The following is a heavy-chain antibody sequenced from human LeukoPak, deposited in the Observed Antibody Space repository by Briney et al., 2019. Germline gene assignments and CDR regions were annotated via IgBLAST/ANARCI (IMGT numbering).Heavy chain of an antibody. CDR3: ARRRYYDGSGYLE. Sequence: SETLSLTCSVSGDSVSRSDSYWDWIRQPPGKGLEWIGTIYYSGRTYYSPSLKSRVAMSVDPSNNQFSLNLRSVTAADTAVYYCARRRYYDGSGYLEWGQGSLLSVSS. V-gene: IGHV4-39*01. J-gene: IGHJ1*01. CDR1: GDSVSRSDSY. CDR2: IYYSGRT. D-gene: IGHD3-22*01.